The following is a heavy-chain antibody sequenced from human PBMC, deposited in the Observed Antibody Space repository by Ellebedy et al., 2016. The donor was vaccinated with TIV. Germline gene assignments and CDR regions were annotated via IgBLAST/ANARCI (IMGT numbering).Heavy chain of an antibody. V-gene: IGHV3-7*01. CDR1: GFTFSTYW. J-gene: IGHJ4*02. CDR3: AGDVYSHDLK. CDR2: IKQDGSEK. D-gene: IGHD5-18*01. Sequence: PGGSLRLSCAASGFTFSTYWMSWVRQAPGKGLEWVAKIKQDGSEKHYVDSVKGRFTIFRDNAKNSLYLQMNSLRAADTAVYYCAGDVYSHDLKWGQGTLVTVSS.